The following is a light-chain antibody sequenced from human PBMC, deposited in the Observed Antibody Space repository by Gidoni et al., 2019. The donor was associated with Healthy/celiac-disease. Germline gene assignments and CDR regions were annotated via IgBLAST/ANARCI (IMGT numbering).Light chain of an antibody. CDR3: QHRSNWPPWT. CDR1: QSVSSY. V-gene: IGKV3-11*01. CDR2: DAS. J-gene: IGKJ1*01. Sequence: EIVLTQSPATLSWSPGERATRSCRASQSVSSYLAWYQQKPGQAPRLLISDASNRATGIPARFSGSGSGTDFTLTISILEPEDFAVYYCQHRSNWPPWTFGQGTKVEIK.